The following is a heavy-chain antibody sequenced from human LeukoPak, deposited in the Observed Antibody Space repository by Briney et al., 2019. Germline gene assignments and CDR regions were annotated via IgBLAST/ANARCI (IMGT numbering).Heavy chain of an antibody. J-gene: IGHJ4*02. Sequence: GASVKVSCKVSGYTLTELSMHWVRQAPGKGLEWMGGFDPEDGETIYAQKFQGRVTMTEDTSTDTAYMELSSLRSEDTAVYYCATLTSMVKLGNNFDCWGQGTLVTVSS. V-gene: IGHV1-24*01. CDR2: FDPEDGET. CDR1: GYTLTELS. D-gene: IGHD3-10*01. CDR3: ATLTSMVKLGNNFDC.